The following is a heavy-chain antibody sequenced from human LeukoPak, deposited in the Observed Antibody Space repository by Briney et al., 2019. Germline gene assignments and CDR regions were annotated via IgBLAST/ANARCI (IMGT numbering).Heavy chain of an antibody. Sequence: GGSLRLSCAASGFTFSSYAMHWVRQAPGKGLEWVAVISYDGSNKYYADSVKGRFTISRDNSKNTLYLQMNSLRAEDTAVYYCARDAMTAVTKLVYWGQGTLVTVSS. CDR1: GFTFSSYA. CDR2: ISYDGSNK. D-gene: IGHD4-17*01. V-gene: IGHV3-30-3*01. CDR3: ARDAMTAVTKLVY. J-gene: IGHJ4*02.